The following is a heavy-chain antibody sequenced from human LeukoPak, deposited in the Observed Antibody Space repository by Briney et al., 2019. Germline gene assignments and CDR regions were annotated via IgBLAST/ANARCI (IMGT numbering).Heavy chain of an antibody. CDR1: GYTFTGYY. D-gene: IGHD3-3*01. CDR3: ARGRVINDFWSGYYSGY. J-gene: IGHJ4*02. CDR2: INPNSGGT. Sequence: GASVKVSCKASGYTFTGYYIHWVRQAPGQGLEWMGWINPNSGGTNYAQKFQGRVIMTRDTSISTAYMEMSRLRSDDTAVYYCARGRVINDFWSGYYSGYWGQGNLVTVSS. V-gene: IGHV1-2*02.